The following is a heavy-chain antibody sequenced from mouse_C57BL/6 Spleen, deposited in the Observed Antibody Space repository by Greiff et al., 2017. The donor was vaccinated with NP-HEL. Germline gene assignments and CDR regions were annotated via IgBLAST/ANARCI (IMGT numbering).Heavy chain of an antibody. CDR3: ARSELRSFFAY. CDR2: IYPGDGDT. CDR1: GYAFSSYW. V-gene: IGHV1-80*01. Sequence: VMLVESGAELVKPGASVKISCKASGYAFSSYWMNWVKQRPGKGLEWIGQIYPGDGDTNYNGKFKGKATLTADKSSSTAYMQLSSLTSEDSAVYFCARSELRSFFAYWGQGTLVTVSA. D-gene: IGHD3-2*02. J-gene: IGHJ3*01.